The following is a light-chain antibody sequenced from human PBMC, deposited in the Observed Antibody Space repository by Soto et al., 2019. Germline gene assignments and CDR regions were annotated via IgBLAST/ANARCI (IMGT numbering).Light chain of an antibody. J-gene: IGKJ3*01. V-gene: IGKV1-27*01. CDR3: QKYNRAPFT. CDR2: EAS. CDR1: QGISNF. Sequence: DIQMTQSPSSLSASVGDRVTITCRASQGISNFVAWYQQIPGKVPQLRISEASTLQSGVSSRFSGSGSGTDFTLTINNLQPEDVGTYYCQKYNRAPFTFGPGTKVGIK.